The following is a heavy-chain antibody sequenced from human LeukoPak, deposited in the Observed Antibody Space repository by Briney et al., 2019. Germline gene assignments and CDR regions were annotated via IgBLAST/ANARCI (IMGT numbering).Heavy chain of an antibody. D-gene: IGHD1-1*01. CDR1: GFTFDDYA. Sequence: GGSLRLSCAASGFTFDDYAMHWIRQAPEKALEWVSGITWNGGVIGYAVSVKGRFTISRDNAKDYLYLQMDSLTDDDTAFYYCAKGSQSTGGRFDPWGQGTLVIVSS. CDR2: ITWNGGVI. V-gene: IGHV3-9*01. CDR3: AKGSQSTGGRFDP. J-gene: IGHJ5*02.